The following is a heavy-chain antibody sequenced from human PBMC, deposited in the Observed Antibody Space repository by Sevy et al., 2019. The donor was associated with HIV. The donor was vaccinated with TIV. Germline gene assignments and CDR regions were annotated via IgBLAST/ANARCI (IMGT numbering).Heavy chain of an antibody. V-gene: IGHV3-7*01. D-gene: IGHD1-26*01. Sequence: GGSLRLSCAASGFIFSTYWMSWVRQAPGKGLEWVANIKEDGSEKCYVVSVKGRFTISRDNAKNSLYLQMSSLRAEDTAVYYCARGGKYPGYWDQGTLVTVSS. CDR1: GFIFSTYW. CDR2: IKEDGSEK. J-gene: IGHJ4*02. CDR3: ARGGKYPGY.